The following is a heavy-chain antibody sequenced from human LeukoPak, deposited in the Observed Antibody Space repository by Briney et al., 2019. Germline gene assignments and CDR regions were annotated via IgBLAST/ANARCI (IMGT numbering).Heavy chain of an antibody. J-gene: IGHJ2*01. Sequence: KTSETLSLTCTVSGGSISSYYWSWIRQPAGKGLEWIGRIYTSGSTNYNPSLKSRATISVDTSKNQFSLKLSSVTAADTAVYYCARVLGDYANWYFDLWGRGTLVTVSS. D-gene: IGHD4-17*01. CDR3: ARVLGDYANWYFDL. CDR2: IYTSGST. CDR1: GGSISSYY. V-gene: IGHV4-4*07.